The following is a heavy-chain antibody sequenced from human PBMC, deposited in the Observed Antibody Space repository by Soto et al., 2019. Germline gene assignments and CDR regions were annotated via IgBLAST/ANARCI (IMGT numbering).Heavy chain of an antibody. Sequence: QVQLVQSGAEVKKPGSSVTVSCKASGGTFSSYTISWVRQAPGQGLEWMGGIIPIFGTANYAQKFQGRVTMXADXSXITAYMELSSLRSEDTAVYYCARGNHRWLQLWYFDLWGRGTLVTVSS. D-gene: IGHD5-12*01. J-gene: IGHJ2*01. CDR1: GGTFSSYT. CDR2: IIPIFGTA. V-gene: IGHV1-69*12. CDR3: ARGNHRWLQLWYFDL.